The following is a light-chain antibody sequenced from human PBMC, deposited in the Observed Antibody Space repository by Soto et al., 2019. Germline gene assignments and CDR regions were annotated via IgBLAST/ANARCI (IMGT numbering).Light chain of an antibody. CDR3: QQYGSSGT. J-gene: IGKJ1*01. CDR2: GAS. CDR1: QSVSNNY. Sequence: EMVWTQSPGTLSLSPGERATLSSGASQSVSNNYLAWYQQKPGQAPRLLIYGASNRATGIPDRFSGSGSGTNLTLTIRRLEPEDFAVYYCQQYGSSGTFGQGTKVDIK. V-gene: IGKV3-20*01.